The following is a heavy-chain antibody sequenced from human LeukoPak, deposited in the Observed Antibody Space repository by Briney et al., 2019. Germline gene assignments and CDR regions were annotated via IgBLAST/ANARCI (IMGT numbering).Heavy chain of an antibody. J-gene: IGHJ4*02. V-gene: IGHV3-30*04. D-gene: IGHD1-26*01. CDR3: ARGRGIVAPSGY. CDR1: GFTFSSYA. CDR2: ISYDGSNK. Sequence: GGSLRLSCAASGFTFSSYAMHWVRQAPVKGLEWVAVISYDGSNKYYADSVKGRFTISRDNSKNTLYLQMNSLRAKDTAVYYCARGRGIVAPSGYWGQGTLVTVSS.